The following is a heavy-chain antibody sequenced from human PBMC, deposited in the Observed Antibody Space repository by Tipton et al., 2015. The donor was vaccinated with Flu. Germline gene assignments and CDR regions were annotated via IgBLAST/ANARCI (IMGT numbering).Heavy chain of an antibody. CDR2: INAGNGNT. CDR1: GYTFTSYA. D-gene: IGHD6-13*01. V-gene: IGHV1-3*03. Sequence: QSGPEVKKPGASVKVSCKASGYTFTSYAMHWVRQAPGQRLEWMGWINAGNGNTKYSQEFQGRVTITRDTSASTAYMELSSLRSEDMAVYYCARDRGRYSSSWDYFDYWGQGTLVTVSS. J-gene: IGHJ4*02. CDR3: ARDRGRYSSSWDYFDY.